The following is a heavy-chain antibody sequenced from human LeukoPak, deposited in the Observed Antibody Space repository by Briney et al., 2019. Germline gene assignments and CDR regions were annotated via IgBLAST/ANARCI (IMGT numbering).Heavy chain of an antibody. CDR2: ISGSGGST. V-gene: IGHV3-23*01. Sequence: PGGSLRLSCAASGFTFSSYAMSWVRQAPGKGLEWVSAISGSGGSTYYADSVKGRFTISRDNSKNTLYLQMNSLRAEDTAVYYYANHPLAARPYFDYWGQGTLVTVSS. D-gene: IGHD6-6*01. J-gene: IGHJ4*02. CDR3: ANHPLAARPYFDY. CDR1: GFTFSSYA.